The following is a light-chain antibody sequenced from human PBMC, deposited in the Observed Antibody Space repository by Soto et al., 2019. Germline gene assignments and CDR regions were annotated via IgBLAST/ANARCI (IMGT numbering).Light chain of an antibody. V-gene: IGKV4-1*01. Sequence: DIVMTQSPDSLAVSRGERATINCKSSQSVLYSSNNKNFLAWYQQKPGQPPKLLIYWASTRESGVPDRFSGSRSGTDFTLTISSLQAEDVAVYYCQQYYSAPFTFGPGTKVDIK. J-gene: IGKJ3*01. CDR2: WAS. CDR1: QSVLYSSNNKNF. CDR3: QQYYSAPFT.